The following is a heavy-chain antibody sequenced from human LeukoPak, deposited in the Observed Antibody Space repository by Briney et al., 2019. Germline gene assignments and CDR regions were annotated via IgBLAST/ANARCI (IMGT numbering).Heavy chain of an antibody. CDR3: ARDYCTNGVCRDAFDI. CDR1: GGSISSYY. V-gene: IGHV4-59*01. D-gene: IGHD2-8*01. Sequence: PSETLSLTCTVSGGSISSYYWSWIRQPPGKGLEWIGYIYYSGSTNYNPSLKSRVTISVDTSKNQFSLKLSSVTAADTAVYYCARDYCTNGVCRDAFDIWGQGTMVTVSS. J-gene: IGHJ3*02. CDR2: IYYSGST.